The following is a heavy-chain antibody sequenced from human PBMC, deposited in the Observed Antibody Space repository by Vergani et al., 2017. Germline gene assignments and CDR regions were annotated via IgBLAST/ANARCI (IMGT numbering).Heavy chain of an antibody. V-gene: IGHV3-33*01. Sequence: QVQLVESEGGVVQPGRSLRLSCVASGFTFSSHGMHWVRQAPGKGLEWVAVIWYDGSNKYYGDSVKGRFTISRDNSKNTLYLQMNSLRVEDTAVYYCARWGNEKMLDSWGQGTLVTVSS. CDR1: GFTFSSHG. CDR2: IWYDGSNK. D-gene: IGHD1-1*01. CDR3: ARWGNEKMLDS. J-gene: IGHJ5*01.